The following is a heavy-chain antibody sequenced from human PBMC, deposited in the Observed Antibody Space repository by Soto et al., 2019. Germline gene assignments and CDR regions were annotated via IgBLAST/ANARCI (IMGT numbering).Heavy chain of an antibody. CDR3: AKCGRGSATCYGAFDF. J-gene: IGHJ3*01. D-gene: IGHD2-2*01. V-gene: IGHV3-23*01. CDR2: ISASGGST. Sequence: GGSLRLSCAASGFTFSSYAMYWVRQAPGKGLEWVSGISASGGSTFYADSVKGRFTISRDNSKNTLFLQMNSLRGEDTALYYCAKCGRGSATCYGAFDFWGQGTMVTVSS. CDR1: GFTFSSYA.